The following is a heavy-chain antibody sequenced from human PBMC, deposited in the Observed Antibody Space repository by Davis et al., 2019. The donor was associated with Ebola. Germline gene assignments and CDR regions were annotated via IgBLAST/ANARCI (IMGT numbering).Heavy chain of an antibody. CDR2: ISSGGVTT. D-gene: IGHD1-26*01. CDR1: GFDFSDYS. CDR3: AKDTSNIWFDI. J-gene: IGHJ3*02. V-gene: IGHV3-48*01. Sequence: GESLKISCAASGFDFSDYSMTWVRQAPGKGLQWLSYISSGGVTTYYADSVTGRFSTSRDNSKNTLYLQMNGLRVEDTAIYYCAKDTSNIWFDIWGQGTNVTVSS.